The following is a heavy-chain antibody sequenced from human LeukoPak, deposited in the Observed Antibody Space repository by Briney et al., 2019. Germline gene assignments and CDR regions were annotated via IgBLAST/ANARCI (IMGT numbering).Heavy chain of an antibody. CDR1: GGSISSYY. CDR2: THYSGNT. CDR3: ARELPYMDV. Sequence: SETLSLTCTVSGGSISSYYWSWIRQPPGKGLEWIGYTHYSGNTNYNPSLKSRVTIPVDTSKNQFSLKLSSVTAADTAVYYCARELPYMDVWGKGTTVTVSS. J-gene: IGHJ6*03. V-gene: IGHV4-59*01.